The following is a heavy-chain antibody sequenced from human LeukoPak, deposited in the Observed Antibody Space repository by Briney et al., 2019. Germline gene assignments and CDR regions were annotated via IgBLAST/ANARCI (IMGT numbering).Heavy chain of an antibody. CDR3: ARGRVYSSSWYVFKNPHLPATWFDI. J-gene: IGHJ3*02. V-gene: IGHV1-3*03. CDR1: GYTFTSYA. CDR2: INAGNGNT. Sequence: ASVKVSCKASGYTFTSYAMHWVRQAPGQRLEWMGWINAGNGNTKYSQEFQGRVTITRDTSASTAYMELSSLRSEGMAVYYCARGRVYSSSWYVFKNPHLPATWFDIWGQGTMVTVSS. D-gene: IGHD6-13*01.